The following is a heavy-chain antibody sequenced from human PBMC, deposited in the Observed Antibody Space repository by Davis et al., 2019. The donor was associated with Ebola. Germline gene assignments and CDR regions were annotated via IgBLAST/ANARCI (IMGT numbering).Heavy chain of an antibody. Sequence: AASVKVSCKASGYTFTSYYMHWVRQATGQGLEWMGWMNPNSGNTGYAQKFQGRVTMTRNTSISTAYMELSSLRSEDTAVYYCARVIDGDFYYYGMDVWGQGTTVTVSS. V-gene: IGHV1-8*02. CDR2: MNPNSGNT. CDR3: ARVIDGDFYYYGMDV. CDR1: GYTFTSYY. D-gene: IGHD4-17*01. J-gene: IGHJ6*02.